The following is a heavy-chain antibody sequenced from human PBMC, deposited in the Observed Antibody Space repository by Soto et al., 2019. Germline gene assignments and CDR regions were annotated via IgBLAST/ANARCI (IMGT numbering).Heavy chain of an antibody. Sequence: EVYLVESGGGLVEPGRSLRLSCTASGFPFGNFLMSWFRQAPGKGMEWVGFIRSQPYGGTAEYAASVRGRFTISRDDSKGIAYLQMNSLQTEDSGVYYCIGSFPFWGQGPLVTVSS. D-gene: IGHD3-10*01. V-gene: IGHV3-49*03. CDR3: IGSFPF. CDR1: GFPFGNFL. J-gene: IGHJ4*02. CDR2: IRSQPYGGTA.